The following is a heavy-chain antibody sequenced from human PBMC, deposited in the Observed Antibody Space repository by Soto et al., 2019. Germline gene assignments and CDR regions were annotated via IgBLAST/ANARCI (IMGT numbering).Heavy chain of an antibody. CDR2: IYYSGST. CDR1: GGSISSYY. J-gene: IGHJ6*03. CDR3: ARGAIFGVVSNSYYYYYMDV. D-gene: IGHD3-3*01. V-gene: IGHV4-59*01. Sequence: QVQLQESGPGLVKPSETLSLTCTVSGGSISSYYWSWIRQPPGKGLEWIGYIYYSGSTNYSPSLKSRVTISVDTSKHQFSLKLSSVTAADTAVYYCARGAIFGVVSNSYYYYYMDVWGKGTTVTVSS.